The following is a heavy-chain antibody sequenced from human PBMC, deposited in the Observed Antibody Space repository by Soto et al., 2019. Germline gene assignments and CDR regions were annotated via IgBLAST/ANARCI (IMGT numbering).Heavy chain of an antibody. V-gene: IGHV4-59*01. CDR2: SYYSGST. CDR1: GGSISSYY. Sequence: QVQLQESGPGLVKPSETLSLTCTVSGGSISSYYWSWIRQPPGKGLEWIGYSYYSGSTHYNPSLKSRLTISVDTSKNQFSLKLSAVTAADTAVYYCAGGPTWYYYAAGGQGTLVTVSS. CDR3: AGGPTWYYYAA. J-gene: IGHJ4*02. D-gene: IGHD3-10*01.